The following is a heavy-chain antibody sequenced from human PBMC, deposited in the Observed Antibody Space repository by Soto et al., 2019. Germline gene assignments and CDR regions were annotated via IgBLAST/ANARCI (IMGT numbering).Heavy chain of an antibody. J-gene: IGHJ4*02. CDR2: IIPIFGTA. V-gene: IGHV1-69*13. D-gene: IGHD6-13*01. CDR1: GGTFSSYA. CDR3: ARGVDSSSYVDY. Sequence: ASVKVSCKASGGTFSSYAISWVLQAPGQGLEWMGGIIPIFGTANYAQKFQGRVTITADESTSTAYMELSSLRSEDTAVYYCARGVDSSSYVDYWGQGTLVTVSS.